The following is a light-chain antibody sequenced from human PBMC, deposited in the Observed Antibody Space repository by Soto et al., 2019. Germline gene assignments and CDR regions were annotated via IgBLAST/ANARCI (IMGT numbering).Light chain of an antibody. V-gene: IGKV1-39*01. CDR2: AAS. CDR1: QSISSH. CDR3: QQSHSAPIT. J-gene: IGKJ4*01. Sequence: QMTQSPSSLFASVGDRVTITCRASQSISSHLNWYQQKVGQTPRLLIYAASTLQSEVPPRFSGSGSGTEFTLIISGLQREDFAPYYCQQSHSAPITFGGGTKIQI.